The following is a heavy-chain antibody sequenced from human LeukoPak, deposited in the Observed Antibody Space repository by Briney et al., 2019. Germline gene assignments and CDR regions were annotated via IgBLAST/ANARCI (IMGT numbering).Heavy chain of an antibody. V-gene: IGHV3-23*01. CDR1: GFTFSSYA. Sequence: PGGSLRLSCAASGFTFSSYAMSWVRQAPGKGLEWVSAISGSGGSTYYADSVKGRFTISRDNSKNTLYLRMNSLRAEDTAVYYCATAPYNRYYYYYGMDVWGQGTTVTVSS. D-gene: IGHD1-14*01. J-gene: IGHJ6*02. CDR3: ATAPYNRYYYYYGMDV. CDR2: ISGSGGST.